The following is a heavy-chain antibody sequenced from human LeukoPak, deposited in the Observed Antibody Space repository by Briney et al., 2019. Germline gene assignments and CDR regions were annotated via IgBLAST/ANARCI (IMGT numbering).Heavy chain of an antibody. CDR2: IYFSGTT. CDR1: GGSISPYY. Sequence: SETLSLTCRVSGGSISPYYWSWMRQPPGKGLEWIGHIYFSGTTNYNPSHKSRVTISVDTSKNQFSLRVSSVTAADTAVYYCARLVSDGWKYYYGMDVWGQGTKVTVSS. CDR3: ARLVSDGWKYYYGMDV. V-gene: IGHV4-59*01. J-gene: IGHJ6*02. D-gene: IGHD5-24*01.